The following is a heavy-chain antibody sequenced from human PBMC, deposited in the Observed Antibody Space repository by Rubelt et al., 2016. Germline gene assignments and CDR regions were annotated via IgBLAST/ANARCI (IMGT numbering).Heavy chain of an antibody. D-gene: IGHD3-22*01. CDR1: GFTFGGYS. J-gene: IGHJ4*02. CDR3: ARNLKDYDSSGLGGD. Sequence: VRPGGSLRLSCAASGFTFGGYSMNWLRQAPGKGLEWVSYISSSSSLIYYADSVRGRFTISRDNAKNSLYLQMNSLRVEDTAVYYCARNLKDYDSSGLGGDWGQGTLVTVSS. V-gene: IGHV3-48*04. CDR2: ISSSSSLI.